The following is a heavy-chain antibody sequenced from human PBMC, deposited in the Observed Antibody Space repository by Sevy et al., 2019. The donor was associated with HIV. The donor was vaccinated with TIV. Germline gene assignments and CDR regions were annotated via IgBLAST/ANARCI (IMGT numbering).Heavy chain of an antibody. Sequence: GGSLRLSCAASGFTFSRSGMHWVRQAPGKGLEWLTFIRFDGSAKYYADSVKGRFTISRDNSKNTLYFQMNSLRPEDTAVYYCKKTPLGRVSGTGYWGQGTLVTVSS. D-gene: IGHD3-9*01. CDR1: GFTFSRSG. CDR2: IRFDGSAK. V-gene: IGHV3-30*02. J-gene: IGHJ4*02. CDR3: KKTPLGRVSGTGY.